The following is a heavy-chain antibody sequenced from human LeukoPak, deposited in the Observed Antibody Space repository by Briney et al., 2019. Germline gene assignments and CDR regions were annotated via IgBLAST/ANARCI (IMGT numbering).Heavy chain of an antibody. V-gene: IGHV4-59*08. CDR3: ARREAAVAGFDY. CDR1: GGSISSYY. D-gene: IGHD6-19*01. Sequence: PSETLSLTCTVSGGSISSYYWSWIRQPPGKGLEWIGYIYYSGSTNYNPSLKSRVTISVDTSKNQFSLKPSSVTAADTAVYYCARREAAVAGFDYWGQGTLVTVST. J-gene: IGHJ4*02. CDR2: IYYSGST.